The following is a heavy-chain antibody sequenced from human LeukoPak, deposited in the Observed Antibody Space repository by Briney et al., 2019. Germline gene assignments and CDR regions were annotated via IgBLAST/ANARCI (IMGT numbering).Heavy chain of an antibody. D-gene: IGHD3-22*01. CDR3: ARGPPKTMIVVVKRWFDP. J-gene: IGHJ5*02. CDR1: GGSFSGYY. V-gene: IGHV4-34*01. CDR2: INHSGST. Sequence: PSETLSLTCAVYGGSFSGYYWSWIRQPPGKGLEWIGEINHSGSTNYNPSLKSRVTISVDTSKNQFSLKLSSVTAADTAVYYCARGPPKTMIVVVKRWFDPWGQGTLVTVSS.